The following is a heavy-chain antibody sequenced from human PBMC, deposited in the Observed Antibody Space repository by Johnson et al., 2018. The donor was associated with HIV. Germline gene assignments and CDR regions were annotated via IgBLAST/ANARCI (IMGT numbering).Heavy chain of an antibody. CDR3: AGRDNDAFDI. CDR1: GFTFSSYA. J-gene: IGHJ3*02. Sequence: EVQLVESGGGLVQPGGSLRLSCAASGFTFSSYAMHWVRQAPGKGLEYVSAISSNGGSTYYANSVKGRFTISRDNSKNTLYLQMGSLRAEDMAVYYCAGRDNDAFDIWGQGTMVTVSS. V-gene: IGHV3-64*01. CDR2: ISSNGGST.